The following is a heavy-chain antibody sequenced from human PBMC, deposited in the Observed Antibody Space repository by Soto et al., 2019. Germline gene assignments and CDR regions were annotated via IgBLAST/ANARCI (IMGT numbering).Heavy chain of an antibody. CDR1: GFTFSSYG. V-gene: IGHV3-30*18. Sequence: QVQLVESGGGVVQPGRSLRLSCAASGFTFSSYGMHWVRQAPGKGLEWVAVISYDGSNKYYADSVKGRFTISRDNSKNTLYLQMNSLRAEDTAVYYCAKGVLSYCTNGVCSPGFDIWGQGTMVTVSS. J-gene: IGHJ3*02. CDR3: AKGVLSYCTNGVCSPGFDI. D-gene: IGHD2-8*01. CDR2: ISYDGSNK.